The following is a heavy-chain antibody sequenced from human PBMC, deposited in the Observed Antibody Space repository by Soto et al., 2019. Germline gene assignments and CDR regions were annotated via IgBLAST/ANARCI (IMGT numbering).Heavy chain of an antibody. J-gene: IGHJ4*02. Sequence: PSETLSLTCTVSGGSISSGGYYWSWIGQHPGKGLEWIGYIYYSGSTYYNPSLKSRVTISVDTSKNQFSLKLSSVTAADTAVYYCARVGTYYYDSSGYYYVDPHIDYWGQGTRVTVS. D-gene: IGHD3-22*01. CDR2: IYYSGST. CDR3: ARVGTYYYDSSGYYYVDPHIDY. V-gene: IGHV4-31*03. CDR1: GGSISSGGYY.